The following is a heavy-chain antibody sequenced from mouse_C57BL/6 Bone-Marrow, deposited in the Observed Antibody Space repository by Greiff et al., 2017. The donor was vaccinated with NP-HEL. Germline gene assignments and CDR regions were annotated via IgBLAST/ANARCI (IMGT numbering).Heavy chain of an antibody. CDR1: GYTFTSYW. CDR3: APLGRGGGY. J-gene: IGHJ2*01. D-gene: IGHD4-1*01. Sequence: QVQLQQPGAELVRPGSSVKLSCKASGYTFTSYWMDWVKQRPGQGLEWIGNIYPSDSETHYNQKFKDKATLTVDKSSSTAYMQLSSLTSEDSAVYYCAPLGRGGGYWRQGTTHTVSS. CDR2: IYPSDSET. V-gene: IGHV1-61*01.